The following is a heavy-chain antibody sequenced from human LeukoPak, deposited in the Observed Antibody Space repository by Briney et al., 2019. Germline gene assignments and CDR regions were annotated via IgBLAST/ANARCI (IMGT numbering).Heavy chain of an antibody. D-gene: IGHD1-26*01. V-gene: IGHV3-23*01. Sequence: PGGSLRLSCAASGFTFSSYAMSWVRQAPGKGLEWVSAISGSGSSTSYADSVKGRFTISRDNSKNTLYLQMNSLRAEDTAVYYCARSRESYWVPEFDYWGQGTLVTVSS. J-gene: IGHJ4*02. CDR3: ARSRESYWVPEFDY. CDR2: ISGSGSST. CDR1: GFTFSSYA.